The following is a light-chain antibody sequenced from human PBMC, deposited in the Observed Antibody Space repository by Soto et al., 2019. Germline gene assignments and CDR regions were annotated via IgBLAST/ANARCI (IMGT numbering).Light chain of an antibody. CDR3: SSYTTSNTRQIV. J-gene: IGLJ1*01. Sequence: QSVLTQPASVSGSPGQSITISYTGTSSDVGGYNYVSWYQHHPGKAPKLMIYDVSNRPSGVSSRFSGSKSGNTASLTISGLQPEDEADYYCSSYTTSNTRQIVFGTGTKVTVL. V-gene: IGLV2-14*03. CDR2: DVS. CDR1: SSDVGGYNY.